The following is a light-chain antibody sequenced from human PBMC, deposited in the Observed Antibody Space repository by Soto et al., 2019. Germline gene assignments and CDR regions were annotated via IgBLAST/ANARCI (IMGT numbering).Light chain of an antibody. J-gene: IGKJ1*01. V-gene: IGKV3-20*01. Sequence: EIVLTQSPGTLSLSPGEGATLSCRASQSVRSTYLAWYQQKPGQAPRLLIYGVSSRATGIPDRFSGSGSGTDFTLTISRLEPEDFAVYFCQQYGTSPWTFGQGTKVEIK. CDR3: QQYGTSPWT. CDR2: GVS. CDR1: QSVRSTY.